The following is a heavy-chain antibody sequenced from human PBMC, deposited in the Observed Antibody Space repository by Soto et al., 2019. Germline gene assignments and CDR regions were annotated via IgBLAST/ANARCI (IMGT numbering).Heavy chain of an antibody. J-gene: IGHJ4*02. CDR2: TNGDGSST. CDR1: GFTFSRYW. Sequence: EVQLVESGGGLVQPGGSLRLSCAASGFTFSRYWMHWVRQPPGKGLVWVSRTNGDGSSTNYADSVKSRFTISRDNAKNTLYLQMNSLRAEDTAVYYCARDDNPDYWGQGTLVTVSS. CDR3: ARDDNPDY. V-gene: IGHV3-74*01. D-gene: IGHD1-20*01.